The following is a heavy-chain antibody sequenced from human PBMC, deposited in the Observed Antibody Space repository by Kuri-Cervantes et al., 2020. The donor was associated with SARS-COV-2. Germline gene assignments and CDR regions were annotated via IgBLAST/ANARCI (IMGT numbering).Heavy chain of an antibody. J-gene: IGHJ6*02. CDR1: RFTFSRYA. Sequence: ESLKISCAASRFTFSRYAMSWVRQAPGKGLEWVSAISGSGGSTYYADSVKGRFTISRDNSKNTLYLQMNSLRAEDTAVYYCAKDLSYSSSPGYYYYYYGMDVWGQGTKVTVSS. V-gene: IGHV3-23*01. D-gene: IGHD6-6*01. CDR3: AKDLSYSSSPGYYYYYYGMDV. CDR2: ISGSGGST.